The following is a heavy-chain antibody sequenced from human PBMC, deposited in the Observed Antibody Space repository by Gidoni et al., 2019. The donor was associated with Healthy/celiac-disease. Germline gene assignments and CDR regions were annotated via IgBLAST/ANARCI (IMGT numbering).Heavy chain of an antibody. V-gene: IGHV3-30*01. CDR2: ISYDGSNK. Sequence: QVQLVESGRGVVQPGRSLRLSCAASGFTFSSYAMHWVRQAPGKGLEWVAVISYDGSNKYYADSVKGRFTISRDNSKNTLYLQMNSLRAEDTAVYYCARDADVDTADAPLDYWGQGTLVTVSS. CDR1: GFTFSSYA. D-gene: IGHD5-18*01. CDR3: ARDADVDTADAPLDY. J-gene: IGHJ4*02.